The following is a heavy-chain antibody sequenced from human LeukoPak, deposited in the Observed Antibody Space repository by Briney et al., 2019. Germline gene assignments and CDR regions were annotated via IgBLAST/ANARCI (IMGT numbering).Heavy chain of an antibody. CDR2: INPNSGGT. D-gene: IGHD7-27*01. CDR1: GYIFTSYY. Sequence: ASVKVSCKASGYIFTSYYIHWVRQAPGQGLEWMGWINPNSGGTNYAQKFQGRVTMTSDTSINTAYMELRRLRSDDTAVYYCARDPGANYFGYWGQGTQVTVSS. CDR3: ARDPGANYFGY. V-gene: IGHV1-2*02. J-gene: IGHJ4*02.